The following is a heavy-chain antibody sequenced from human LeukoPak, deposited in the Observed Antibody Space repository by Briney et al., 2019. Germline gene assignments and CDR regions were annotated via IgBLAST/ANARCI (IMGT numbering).Heavy chain of an antibody. CDR2: IYTSGST. V-gene: IGHV4-61*02. J-gene: IGHJ3*02. CDR3: ARTLTTIYGYNSGDAFDI. Sequence: PSQTLSLTCTVSGGSISSGSYYWSWIRQPAGKGLEWIGRIYTSGSTNYNPSLKSRVTISVDTSKNQFSLKLSSVTAADTAVYYCARTLTTIYGYNSGDAFDIWGQGTMVTVSS. D-gene: IGHD5-24*01. CDR1: GGSISSGSYY.